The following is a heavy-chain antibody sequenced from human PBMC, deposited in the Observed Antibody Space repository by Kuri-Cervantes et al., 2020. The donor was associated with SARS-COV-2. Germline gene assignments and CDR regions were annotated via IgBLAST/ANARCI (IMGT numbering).Heavy chain of an antibody. CDR2: IIPIFETA. V-gene: IGHV1-69*05. Sequence: SVKLSCKASRNTLGIYAISRVRQAPEQWLEWMGWIIPIFETANSAQKLQGRVTITTDESTRTAYIGLSSLRSDDTNLYCCARVRPSVAADGPLDFWGQGTLVTVSS. J-gene: IGHJ4*02. CDR3: ARVRPSVAADGPLDF. D-gene: IGHD6-13*01. CDR1: RNTLGIYA.